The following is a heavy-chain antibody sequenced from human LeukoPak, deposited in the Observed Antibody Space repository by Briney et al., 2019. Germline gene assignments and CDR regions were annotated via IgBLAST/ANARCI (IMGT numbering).Heavy chain of an antibody. CDR3: ATFHANYGSGSYYG. D-gene: IGHD3-10*01. Sequence: GASVKASCKVYGYTLTELSMHWVRQAPGKGLEWMGGFDPEDGETIYAQKFQGRVTMTEDTSTDTAYMELSSLRSEDTAVYYCATFHANYGSGSYYGWGQGTLVTVSS. J-gene: IGHJ4*02. CDR2: FDPEDGET. V-gene: IGHV1-24*01. CDR1: GYTLTELS.